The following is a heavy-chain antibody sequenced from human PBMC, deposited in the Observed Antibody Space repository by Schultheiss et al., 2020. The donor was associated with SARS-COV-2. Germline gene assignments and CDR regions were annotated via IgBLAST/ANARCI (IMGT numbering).Heavy chain of an antibody. D-gene: IGHD4-23*01. J-gene: IGHJ6*03. Sequence: SETLSLTCAVYGGSFSGYYWSWIRQPPGKGLEWIGRIYTSGSTNYNPSLKSRVTMSVDTSKNQFSLKLSSVTAADTAVYYCARVGGFRDYYYMDVWGKGTTVTVSS. CDR2: IYTSGST. CDR3: ARVGGFRDYYYMDV. V-gene: IGHV4-59*10. CDR1: GGSFSGYY.